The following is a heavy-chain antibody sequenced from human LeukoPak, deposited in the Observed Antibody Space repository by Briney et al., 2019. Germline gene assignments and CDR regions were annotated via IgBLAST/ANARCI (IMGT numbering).Heavy chain of an antibody. J-gene: IGHJ5*02. V-gene: IGHV4-4*02. Sequence: PSETLSLTCAVSGGSISSSNWWSWVRQPPGKGLEWIGEIYHSGSTNYNPSLKSRVTISVDKSKNQFSLKLSSVTAADTAVYYCARDLQQWLVTRGWFDPWGQGTLVTVSS. D-gene: IGHD6-19*01. CDR1: GGSISSSNW. CDR2: IYHSGST. CDR3: ARDLQQWLVTRGWFDP.